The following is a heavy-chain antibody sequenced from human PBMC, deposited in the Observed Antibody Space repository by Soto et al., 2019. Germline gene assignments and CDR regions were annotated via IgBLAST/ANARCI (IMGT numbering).Heavy chain of an antibody. CDR3: AGRTSIASVESFSGGLSGYNWVDP. J-gene: IGHJ5*01. Sequence: SETLSLTCAVYGGSFSGYYWSWIRQPPGKGLEWIGEINHSGSTNYNPSLKSRVTISVDTSKNQFSLKLSSVTAADTAVYYCAGRTSIASVESFSGGLSGYNWVDPWGRGTLVTVSS. CDR1: GGSFSGYY. CDR2: INHSGST. V-gene: IGHV4-34*01. D-gene: IGHD3-16*01.